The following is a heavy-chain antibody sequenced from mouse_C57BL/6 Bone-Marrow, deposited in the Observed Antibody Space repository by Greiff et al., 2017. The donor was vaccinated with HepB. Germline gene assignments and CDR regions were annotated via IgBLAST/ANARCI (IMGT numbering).Heavy chain of an antibody. J-gene: IGHJ2*01. CDR1: GFSLTSYA. V-gene: IGHV2-9-1*01. CDR3: ARNRQMGLDYDGGYFDY. CDR2: IWTGGGT. Sequence: VQLQQSGPGLVAPSQSLSITCTVSGFSLTSYAISWVRQPPGKGLEWLGVIWTGGGTNYNSALKSRLSISKDNSKSQVFLKMNSLQTDDTARYYCARNRQMGLDYDGGYFDYWGQGTTLTVSS. D-gene: IGHD2-4*01.